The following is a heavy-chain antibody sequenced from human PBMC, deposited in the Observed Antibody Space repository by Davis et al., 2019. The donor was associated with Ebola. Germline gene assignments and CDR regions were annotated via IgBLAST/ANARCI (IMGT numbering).Heavy chain of an antibody. CDR3: ARDRSNYGGNSGYVY. CDR1: GFTFSFYS. Sequence: PGGSLRLSCAASGFTFSFYSMNWVRQAPGKGLEWVSSISSSSSYIYYADSVKGRFTISRDNAKNSLYLQMNSLRAEDTAVYYCARDRSNYGGNSGYVYWGQGTLVTVSS. V-gene: IGHV3-21*01. D-gene: IGHD4-23*01. CDR2: ISSSSSYI. J-gene: IGHJ4*02.